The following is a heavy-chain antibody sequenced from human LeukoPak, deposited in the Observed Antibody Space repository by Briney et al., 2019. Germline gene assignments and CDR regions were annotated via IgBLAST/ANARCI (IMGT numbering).Heavy chain of an antibody. D-gene: IGHD1-26*01. CDR2: IKYDGREK. CDR1: GFTFSNYW. CDR3: ARYLNSGPEDF. V-gene: IGHV3-7*01. J-gene: IGHJ4*02. Sequence: GGSLRLSCAATGFTFSNYWMSWSRQAPGKGLDGLANIKYDGREKQYVDSVKGRFTISRDNAKNSLFLQMNSLRAEDTAVYYCARYLNSGPEDFWGQGTLVTVSS.